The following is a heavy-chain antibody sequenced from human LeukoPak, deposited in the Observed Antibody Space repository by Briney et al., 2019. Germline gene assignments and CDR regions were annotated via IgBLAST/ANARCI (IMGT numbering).Heavy chain of an antibody. Sequence: PGGSLRLSCAASGFTFDDYAMHWVRQAPGKGLEWVSGISWDSGSIGYADSVKGRFTISRDNAKKSLYLQMNSLRPEDTALYYCAKGKWYSGTYHFDYWGQGTLVTVSS. CDR2: ISWDSGSI. V-gene: IGHV3-9*01. CDR1: GFTFDDYA. J-gene: IGHJ4*02. CDR3: AKGKWYSGTYHFDY. D-gene: IGHD1-26*01.